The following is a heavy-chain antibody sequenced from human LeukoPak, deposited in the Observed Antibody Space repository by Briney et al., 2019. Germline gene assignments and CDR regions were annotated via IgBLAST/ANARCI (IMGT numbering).Heavy chain of an antibody. D-gene: IGHD3-22*01. J-gene: IGHJ4*02. CDR1: GDSVSSNSAA. CDR3: ARDGPTGDYYDSSGYPKPFDY. Sequence: SQTLSLTCAISGDSVSSNSAAWNWIRQSPSRGLEWLGRTYYRSKWYNDYAASVKSRITINPDTSKNQFSLQLNSVTPEDTAVYYCARDGPTGDYYDSSGYPKPFDYWGQGTLVTVSS. CDR2: TYYRSKWYN. V-gene: IGHV6-1*01.